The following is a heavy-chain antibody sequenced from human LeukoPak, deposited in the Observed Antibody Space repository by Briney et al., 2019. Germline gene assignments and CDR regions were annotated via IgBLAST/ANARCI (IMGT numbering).Heavy chain of an antibody. Sequence: PGGSLRLSCAASGFTVSSNYMSWVRQAPGKGLEWVSVIYSGGSTYFEDSVKGRFTISRDNSKNTLYLQMNSLSAEDTAVYYCARDIRLSLVRGVSQYFQHWGQGTLVTVSS. J-gene: IGHJ1*01. CDR1: GFTVSSNY. V-gene: IGHV3-66*01. CDR2: IYSGGST. CDR3: ARDIRLSLVRGVSQYFQH. D-gene: IGHD3-10*01.